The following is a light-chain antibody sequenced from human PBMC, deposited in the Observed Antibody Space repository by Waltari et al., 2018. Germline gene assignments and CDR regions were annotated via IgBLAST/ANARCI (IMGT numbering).Light chain of an antibody. CDR3: QQYENSPLT. J-gene: IGKJ4*01. V-gene: IGKV3-20*01. CDR1: QKITNTY. CDR2: DSS. Sequence: EVILTQSPDTLSLSPGARATPPCRARQKITNTYLAWYQQKPGLAPRLLIYDSSSRATGVPDRFSGSGSGTDFTLTIGRLEPEDYAVYYCQQYENSPLTFGGGTQVETK.